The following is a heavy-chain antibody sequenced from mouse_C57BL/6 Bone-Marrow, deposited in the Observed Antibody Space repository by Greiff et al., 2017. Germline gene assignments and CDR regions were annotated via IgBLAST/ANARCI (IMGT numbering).Heavy chain of an antibody. CDR1: GYTFTDYN. Sequence: EVQLQQSGPELVKPGASVKIPCKASGYTFTDYNMDWVKQSHGKSLEWIGDINPNNGGTIYNQKFKGKATLTVDKSSSTAYMELRSLTSEDTAVYYGARGIYYGNFYAMDYWGQGTSVTVSS. CDR3: ARGIYYGNFYAMDY. V-gene: IGHV1-18*01. J-gene: IGHJ4*01. CDR2: INPNNGGT. D-gene: IGHD2-1*01.